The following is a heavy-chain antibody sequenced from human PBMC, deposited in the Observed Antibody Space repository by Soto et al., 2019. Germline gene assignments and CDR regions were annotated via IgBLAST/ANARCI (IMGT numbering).Heavy chain of an antibody. D-gene: IGHD3-10*01. J-gene: IGHJ3*02. CDR2: ISAKGTT. V-gene: IGHV4-4*07. Sequence: QVQLQESGPGLVEPSETLSLTCNVSGDSMTTYYWSWIRQSAEKGLEWIGRISAKGTTTYIPSLTSRIGPSIVTSKNQFSLSLKFVTAADTAVYFCARGQYGASDIWGQGTLVTVS. CDR3: ARGQYGASDI. CDR1: GDSMTTYY.